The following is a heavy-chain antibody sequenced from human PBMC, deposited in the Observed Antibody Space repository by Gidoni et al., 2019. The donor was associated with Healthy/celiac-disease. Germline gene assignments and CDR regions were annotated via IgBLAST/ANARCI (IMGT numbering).Heavy chain of an antibody. CDR2: IKSKTDGGTT. J-gene: IGHJ3*02. CDR1: GFPFSNAW. D-gene: IGHD2-21*02. Sequence: EVQLVESGGGLVTPGVASRLSCAASGFPFSNAWMSWVRQAPGKGLGWVGRIKSKTDGGTTDYAAPVKGRFTISRDDSKNTLYLQMNSLKTEDTAVYYCTTGTCGGDCYSFYDAFDIWGQGTMVTVSS. CDR3: TTGTCGGDCYSFYDAFDI. V-gene: IGHV3-15*01.